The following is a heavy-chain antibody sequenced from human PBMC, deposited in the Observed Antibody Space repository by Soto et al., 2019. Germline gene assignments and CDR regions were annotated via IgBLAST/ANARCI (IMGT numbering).Heavy chain of an antibody. J-gene: IGHJ4*01. V-gene: IGHV3-21*01. D-gene: IGHD1-7*01. CDR3: ATVNYNGPRTWCYFDY. CDR1: GISFSGYT. CDR2: ISSGSDYV. Sequence: EVLLVESGGGLVKPGGSLRLSCAASGISFSGYTMAWVRQAPGKGLEWVSSISSGSDYVYYVNSAKGRFTISRDNPRNSLFLQMNSLRVEDTAVYICATVNYNGPRTWCYFDYWGHGTLVTVSS.